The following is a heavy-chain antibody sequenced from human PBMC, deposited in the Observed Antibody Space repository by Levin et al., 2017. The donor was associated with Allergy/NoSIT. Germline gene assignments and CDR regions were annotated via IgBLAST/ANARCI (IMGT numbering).Heavy chain of an antibody. D-gene: IGHD6-25*01. Sequence: GESLKISCAVSGLTFSNAWMTWVRQAPGKGLEWVGRIKSKAYGGTTDYAAPVKGRFTISRDDSKNTLSLQMNSLTTDDTAVYYCTTGAQYQMPAEFDPWGQGTLVTVSS. CDR1: GLTFSNAW. J-gene: IGHJ5*02. V-gene: IGHV3-15*01. CDR3: TTGAQYQMPAEFDP. CDR2: IKSKAYGGTT.